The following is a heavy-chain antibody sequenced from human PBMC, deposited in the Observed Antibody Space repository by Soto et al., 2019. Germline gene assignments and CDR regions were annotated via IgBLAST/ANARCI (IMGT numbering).Heavy chain of an antibody. Sequence: EVQLVEFGGGSVQPGGSLRLSCEASGFTFSSYWMHWVRQSPGKGLVWVSRISSDGSSTSYGDSVKGRFTVSRDNAKNTLYLQMSSPRADDTAIYYCARRGAVTGIQYWGQGTLVSVSS. D-gene: IGHD6-19*01. CDR2: ISSDGSST. CDR1: GFTFSSYW. CDR3: ARRGAVTGIQY. J-gene: IGHJ4*02. V-gene: IGHV3-74*02.